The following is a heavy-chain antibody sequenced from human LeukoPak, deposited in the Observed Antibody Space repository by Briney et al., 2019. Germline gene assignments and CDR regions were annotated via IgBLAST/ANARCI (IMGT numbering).Heavy chain of an antibody. CDR3: ARDHTLGYCSSTSCLRGWFDP. CDR1: GGTFSSYA. V-gene: IGHV1-69*13. D-gene: IGHD2-2*01. Sequence: ASVKVSCTASGGTFSSYAISWVRQAPGQGLEWMGGIIPIFGTANYAQKFQGRVTITADESTSTAYMELSSLRSEDTAVYNCARDHTLGYCSSTSCLRGWFDPWGQGTLVTVSS. J-gene: IGHJ5*02. CDR2: IIPIFGTA.